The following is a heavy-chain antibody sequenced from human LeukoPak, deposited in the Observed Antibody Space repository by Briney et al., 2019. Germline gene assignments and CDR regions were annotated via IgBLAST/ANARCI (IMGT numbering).Heavy chain of an antibody. J-gene: IGHJ6*03. CDR2: IIPIFGTA. D-gene: IGHD6-13*01. Sequence: SVKVSCKASGGTFSSYAISWVRQAPGQGLEWMGGIIPIFGTANYAQKFQGRVTITADESTSTAYMELSSLRSEDTAVYYCAIGPLYSSSWYVVDSAYYYYMDVWGKGTTVTISS. CDR3: AIGPLYSSSWYVVDSAYYYYMDV. CDR1: GGTFSSYA. V-gene: IGHV1-69*13.